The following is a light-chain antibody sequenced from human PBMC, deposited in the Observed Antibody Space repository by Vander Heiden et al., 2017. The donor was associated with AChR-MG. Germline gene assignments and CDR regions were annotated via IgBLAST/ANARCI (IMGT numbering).Light chain of an antibody. Sequence: DIQMTQSPSSLSASVGDRVTIPCRASQGISNHLAWYQHKPGKVPKLLIYAASTLQSGVPSRFSGSGSGTDFTLTISSLQPEDVATYYCQKYNSAPWTFGQGTKVEIK. J-gene: IGKJ1*01. CDR2: AAS. CDR3: QKYNSAPWT. V-gene: IGKV1-27*01. CDR1: QGISNH.